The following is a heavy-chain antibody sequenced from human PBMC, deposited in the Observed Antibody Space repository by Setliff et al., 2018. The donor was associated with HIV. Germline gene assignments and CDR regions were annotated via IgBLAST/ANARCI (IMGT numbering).Heavy chain of an antibody. V-gene: IGHV4-31*03. CDR2: FYYRGST. CDR3: ASSIVVPRQPMDVFDI. J-gene: IGHJ3*02. D-gene: IGHD3-22*01. CDR1: GVSISSNDYF. Sequence: KTSETLSLTCTVSGVSISSNDYFWSWVRQHPGKGLEWIGYFYYRGSTYYNPSLRSRVSISADTSKNQFSLRLNSVTAADTAVYYCASSIVVPRQPMDVFDIWGQGTLVTVSS.